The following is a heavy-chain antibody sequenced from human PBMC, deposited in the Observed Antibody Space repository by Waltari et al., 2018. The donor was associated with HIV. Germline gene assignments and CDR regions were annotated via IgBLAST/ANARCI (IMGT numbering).Heavy chain of an antibody. CDR1: GYTFLSYG. Sequence: QVQLVQSGAEVKNPGASVTVSCKASGYTFLSYGINWVRQAPGQGLEWMGWNNTHNGDTKYAQNLQDRGRMTIETSTNTAYMELRSLTYDDTALYYCARGTYGDLWGQGTLVSVS. D-gene: IGHD1-26*01. CDR3: ARGTYGDL. J-gene: IGHJ4*02. CDR2: NNTHNGDT. V-gene: IGHV1-18*01.